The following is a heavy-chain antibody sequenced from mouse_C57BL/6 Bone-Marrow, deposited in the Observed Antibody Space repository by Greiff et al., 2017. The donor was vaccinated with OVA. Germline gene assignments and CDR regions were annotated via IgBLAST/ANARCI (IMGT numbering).Heavy chain of an antibody. CDR3: TRSGDDHYGRGWYFDV. V-gene: IGHV1-15*01. CDR2: IDPETGGT. CDR1: GYTFTDYE. D-gene: IGHD1-1*01. J-gene: IGHJ1*03. Sequence: QVQLQQSGAELVRPGASVTLSCKASGYTFTDYEMHWVKQTPVHGLEWIGAIDPETGGTAYNQKFKGKAILTADKSSSTAYMELRSLTSEDSAVYYCTRSGDDHYGRGWYFDVWGTGTTVTVSS.